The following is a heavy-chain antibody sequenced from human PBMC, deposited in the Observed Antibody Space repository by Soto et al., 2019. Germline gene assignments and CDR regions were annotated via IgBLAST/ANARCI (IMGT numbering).Heavy chain of an antibody. CDR1: GYTFTSYD. V-gene: IGHV1-8*01. D-gene: IGHD3-10*01. Sequence: ASVKVSCKASGYTFTSYDINWVRQATGQGLEWMGWMNPNSGNTGYAQKFQGRVTMTRNTSISTAYMELSSLRSEDTAVYYCARGRILWFGEENWFDPWGQGTLVTVSS. J-gene: IGHJ5*02. CDR3: ARGRILWFGEENWFDP. CDR2: MNPNSGNT.